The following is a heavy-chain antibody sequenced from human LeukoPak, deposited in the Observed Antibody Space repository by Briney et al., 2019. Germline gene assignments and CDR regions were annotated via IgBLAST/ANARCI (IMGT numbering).Heavy chain of an antibody. CDR1: GFTFSSYA. J-gene: IGHJ4*02. CDR3: AKSGYNRFDY. CDR2: FSGSGGNT. V-gene: IGHV3-23*01. D-gene: IGHD5-24*01. Sequence: GGTLRLSCAASGFTFSSYAMSWVRQAPGKGLEWVSTFSGSGGNTYYADSVKGRFTISRDNSKNTLYLQMNSLRAEDTAVYYCAKSGYNRFDYWGQGTLVTVSS.